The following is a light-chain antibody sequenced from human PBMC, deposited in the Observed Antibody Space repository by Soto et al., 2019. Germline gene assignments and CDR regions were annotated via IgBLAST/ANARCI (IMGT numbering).Light chain of an antibody. J-gene: IGKJ1*01. CDR3: QQYNNWPQWT. V-gene: IGKV3-20*01. CDR2: GAS. Sequence: EIVLTQSPGTLSLSPGERATLSCRASQSVSSNYLAWYQQKPGQAPRLLIYGASTRATGIPDRISGSGSGTDFTLTISRLEPEDFAVYYCQQYNNWPQWTFGQGTKVDIK. CDR1: QSVSSNY.